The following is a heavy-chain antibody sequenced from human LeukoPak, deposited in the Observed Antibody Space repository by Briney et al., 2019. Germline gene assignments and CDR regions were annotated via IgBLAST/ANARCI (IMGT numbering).Heavy chain of an antibody. V-gene: IGHV4-59*01. CDR1: GGSISTYY. CDR2: IYHTGST. D-gene: IGHD3-16*01. CDR3: ARSGRGEDY. Sequence: SETLSLTCTVSGGSISTYYWIWIRQPPGKGLEWIGYIYHTGSTNYNPSLKSRVTISVDTSKNQFSLKLSSVTAADTAVYYCARSGRGEDYWGQGTLVTVSS. J-gene: IGHJ4*02.